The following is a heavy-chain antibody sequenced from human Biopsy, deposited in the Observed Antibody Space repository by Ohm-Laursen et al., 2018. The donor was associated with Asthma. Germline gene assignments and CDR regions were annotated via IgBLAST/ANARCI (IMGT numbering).Heavy chain of an antibody. D-gene: IGHD3-3*01. Sequence: SLRLSCTASGFAVSRDYMFWVRQAPGKGLEWVSVIYSGGTSHTADSVRGRFTISRDYSKNTLYLQMHSLRAEDTAVYYCARDFGGWYYFDNWGQGSLVTVSS. J-gene: IGHJ4*02. V-gene: IGHV3-53*01. CDR2: IYSGGTS. CDR1: GFAVSRDY. CDR3: ARDFGGWYYFDN.